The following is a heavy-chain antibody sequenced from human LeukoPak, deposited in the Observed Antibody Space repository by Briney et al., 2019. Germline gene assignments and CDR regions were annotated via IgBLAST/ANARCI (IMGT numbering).Heavy chain of an antibody. CDR2: INGDGSFT. CDR1: GFTFSRYW. J-gene: IGHJ4*02. CDR3: ATDRSGSYSFDK. Sequence: PGESLRLSCLASGFTFSRYWMHWVRQAPGKGLMWVARINGDGSFTSSADSVKTRFTISRDNAKNMVFLQMSGLGVGDTAFYYCATDRSGSYSFDKWGQGTLVTVSS. V-gene: IGHV3-74*01. D-gene: IGHD3-10*01.